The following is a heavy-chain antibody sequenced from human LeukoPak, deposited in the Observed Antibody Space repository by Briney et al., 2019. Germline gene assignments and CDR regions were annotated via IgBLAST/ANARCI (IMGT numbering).Heavy chain of an antibody. D-gene: IGHD2-21*01. CDR1: GYTFTKYL. CDR3: ARPSYCVADNCGSWLDP. J-gene: IGHJ5*02. CDR2: INPQGDIT. Sequence: ASVKVSCKTSGYTFTKYLIHWVRQAPGQGLEWMGAINPQGDITNYAQRFQGRITLTEDTSTSTVYMELSSLTSEDTAVYYCARPSYCVADNCGSWLDPWGPGTLVTVSS. V-gene: IGHV1-46*01.